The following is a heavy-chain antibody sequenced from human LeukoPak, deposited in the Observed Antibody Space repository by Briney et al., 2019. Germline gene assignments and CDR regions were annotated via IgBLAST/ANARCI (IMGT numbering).Heavy chain of an antibody. Sequence: GGSLRLSCVASGFTFSKNWMSWVRQAPGKGLECVANIKQDGSEKYYVDSVKGRFTISRDNAKNSLYLQMNSLRVEDTAVYYCARAMSTFGGVRNYFDSWGQGTLVTVSS. V-gene: IGHV3-7*03. D-gene: IGHD3-16*01. J-gene: IGHJ4*02. CDR3: ARAMSTFGGVRNYFDS. CDR1: GFTFSKNW. CDR2: IKQDGSEK.